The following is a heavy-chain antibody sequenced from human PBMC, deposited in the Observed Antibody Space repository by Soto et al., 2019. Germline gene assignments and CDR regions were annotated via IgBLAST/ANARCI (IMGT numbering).Heavy chain of an antibody. D-gene: IGHD3-3*01. CDR2: ISYHGSNK. J-gene: IGHJ1*01. CDR3: ANAEGSYDFCSGSEQGNYFQH. CDR1: GFTFSSYG. V-gene: IGHV3-30*18. Sequence: QVPLVESGGGVVQPGRSLRLSCAASGFTFSSYGMHWVRQAPGKGLEWVAVISYHGSNKYYADSVKGRFTISRDNSKNTLYLQMVSLRSDDTAVYYCANAEGSYDFCSGSEQGNYFQHCGQGTLVTVSS.